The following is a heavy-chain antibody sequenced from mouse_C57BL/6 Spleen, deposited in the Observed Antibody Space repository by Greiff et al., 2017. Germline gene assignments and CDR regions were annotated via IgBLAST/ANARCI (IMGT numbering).Heavy chain of an antibody. CDR1: GYTFTSYW. CDR2: IHPNSGST. D-gene: IGHD2-4*01. J-gene: IGHJ1*03. V-gene: IGHV1-64*01. Sequence: VQLQQPGAELVKPGASVKLSCKASGYTFTSYWMHWVKQRPGQGLEWIGMIHPNSGSTNYNEKFKSKATLTVDKSSSTAYMQLSSLTSEDSAVYYCARDEDYDSPAFDVWGTGTTVTVSS. CDR3: ARDEDYDSPAFDV.